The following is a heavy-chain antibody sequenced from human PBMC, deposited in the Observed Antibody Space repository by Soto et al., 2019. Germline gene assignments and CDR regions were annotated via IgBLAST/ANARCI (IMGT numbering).Heavy chain of an antibody. V-gene: IGHV5-51*01. CDR1: RNTFTTSW. CDR3: TSEALEFSWNFAGHY. Sequence: PGESLKISCNASRNTFTTSWIGWVRQMPGKGLEWMGIIYPHDSDTRYFPSFQDQVTISADKSISTAYLEWSSLKASDSAMYYCTSEALEFSWNFAGHYWGQGILVTVSS. CDR2: IYPHDSDT. D-gene: IGHD1-7*01. J-gene: IGHJ4*02.